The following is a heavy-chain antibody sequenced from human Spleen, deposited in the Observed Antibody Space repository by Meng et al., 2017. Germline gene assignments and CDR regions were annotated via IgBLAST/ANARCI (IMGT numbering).Heavy chain of an antibody. D-gene: IGHD3-22*01. CDR2: MNPNSGNT. J-gene: IGHJ4*02. V-gene: IGHV1-8*01. CDR1: GYTFTSYD. Sequence: ASVKVSCKASGYTFTSYDINWVRQATGQGLEWMGWMNPNSGNTGYAQKFQGRVTMTRNTSISTAYMELSSLRSEDTAVYYCARGRAIFSSGYYHVVNYWGQGILVTVSS. CDR3: ARGRAIFSSGYYHVVNY.